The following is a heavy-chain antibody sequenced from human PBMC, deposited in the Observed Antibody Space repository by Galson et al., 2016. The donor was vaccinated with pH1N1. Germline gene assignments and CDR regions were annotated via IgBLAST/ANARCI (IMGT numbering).Heavy chain of an antibody. CDR1: GFIFKNCA. CDR2: ISYDGTQE. Sequence: SLRLSCAASGFIFKNCAMHWVRQAPGKGLEWVTAISYDGTQEYYIESVKGRFAISRDNSKNMLYLQMNSLRVEDTALYYCASGNLRIAARLSWFDPRGQGTLVTVSS. J-gene: IGHJ5*02. V-gene: IGHV3-30*03. CDR3: ASGNLRIAARLSWFDP. D-gene: IGHD6-6*01.